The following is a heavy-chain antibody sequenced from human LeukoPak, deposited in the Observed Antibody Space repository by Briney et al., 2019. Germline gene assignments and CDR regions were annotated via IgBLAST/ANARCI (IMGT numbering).Heavy chain of an antibody. CDR3: GRAPRKGGRGYSSRGDVFNI. J-gene: IGHJ3*02. CDR2: IYTSGST. CDR1: GGSISSYY. V-gene: IGHV4-4*07. D-gene: IGHD6-13*01. Sequence: SEALSLACTVSGGSISSYYWSWIRQPAGKGLEWIGRIYTSGSTNYNPSLKSRVTMSVDTSKNQFSLKLSSVTAADTAVYYCGRAPRKGGRGYSSRGDVFNIGAKG.